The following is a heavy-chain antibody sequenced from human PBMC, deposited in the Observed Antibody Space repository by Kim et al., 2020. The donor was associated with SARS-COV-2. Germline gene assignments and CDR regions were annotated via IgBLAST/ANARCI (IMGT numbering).Heavy chain of an antibody. CDR2: IYYSGST. D-gene: IGHD3-10*01. CDR1: GGSISSGGYY. J-gene: IGHJ5*02. V-gene: IGHV4-31*03. Sequence: SETLSLTCTVSGGSISSGGYYWSWIRQHPGKGLEWIGYIYYSGSTYYNPSLKSRVTISVDTSKNQFSLKLSSVTAADTAVYYCARRLLGSGSYYAGEDWFDPWGQGTLVTVSS. CDR3: ARRLLGSGSYYAGEDWFDP.